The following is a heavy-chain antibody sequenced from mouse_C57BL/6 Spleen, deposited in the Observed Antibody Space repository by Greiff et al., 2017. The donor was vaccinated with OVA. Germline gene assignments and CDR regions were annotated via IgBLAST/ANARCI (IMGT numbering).Heavy chain of an antibody. J-gene: IGHJ4*01. V-gene: IGHV1-82*01. D-gene: IGHD3-2*01. Sequence: QVQLQQSGPELVKPGASVKISCKASGYAFSSSWMNWVKQRPGKGLEWIGRIYPGDGDTNYNGKFKGKATLTADKSSSTAYMQLSSLTSEDSAVYFCARMTAPYAMDYWGQGTSVTVSS. CDR2: IYPGDGDT. CDR3: ARMTAPYAMDY. CDR1: GYAFSSSW.